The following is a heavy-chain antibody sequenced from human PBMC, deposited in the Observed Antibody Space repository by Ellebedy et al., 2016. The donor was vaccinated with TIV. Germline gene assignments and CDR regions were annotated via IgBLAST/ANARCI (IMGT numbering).Heavy chain of an antibody. Sequence: SETLSLXCTVSGGSISRYYWSWIRQPPGKGLEWIGYIYYSGSTNYNPSLKSRVTISVDTSKNQFSLKLSSVTAADTAVYYCTKVREGAFDIWGQGTMVTVSS. V-gene: IGHV4-59*12. CDR3: TKVREGAFDI. CDR1: GGSISRYY. CDR2: IYYSGST. J-gene: IGHJ3*02.